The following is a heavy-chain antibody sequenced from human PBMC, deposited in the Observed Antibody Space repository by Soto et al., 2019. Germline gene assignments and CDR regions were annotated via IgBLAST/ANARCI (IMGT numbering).Heavy chain of an antibody. Sequence: NPSETLSLTCTVSGGSISSYYWSWIRQPAGKGLEWIGRIYTSGSTNYNPSLKSRVTMSVDTSKNQFSLKLSSVTAADTAVYYCARGTPITMVRGAIFDYWGQGTLVTVSS. D-gene: IGHD3-10*01. CDR1: GGSISSYY. V-gene: IGHV4-4*07. CDR2: IYTSGST. CDR3: ARGTPITMVRGAIFDY. J-gene: IGHJ4*02.